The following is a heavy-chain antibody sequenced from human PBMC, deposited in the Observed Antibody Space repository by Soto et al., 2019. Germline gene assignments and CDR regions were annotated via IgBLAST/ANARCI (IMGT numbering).Heavy chain of an antibody. V-gene: IGHV3-30*18. CDR1: GFTFSSYG. Sequence: PGGSLRLSCAASGFTFSSYGMHWVRQAPGKGLEWVAVISYDGSNKYYADSVKGRFTISRDNSKNTLYLQMNSLRAEDTAVYYCAKDPIGYCSSTSCYTGFDGMDVWGQGTTVTVS. CDR2: ISYDGSNK. D-gene: IGHD2-2*02. J-gene: IGHJ6*02. CDR3: AKDPIGYCSSTSCYTGFDGMDV.